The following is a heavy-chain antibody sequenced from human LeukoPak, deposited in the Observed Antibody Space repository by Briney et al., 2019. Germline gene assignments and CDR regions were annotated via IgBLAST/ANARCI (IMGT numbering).Heavy chain of an antibody. V-gene: IGHV4-4*07. CDR1: GGSISSYY. J-gene: IGHJ3*02. D-gene: IGHD6-19*01. CDR3: ARSEQWPGQDAFDI. Sequence: SETLSLTCTVCGGSISSYYWSWVRQPAGKGLEWIGRIYTSGSTNYNPSLKSRVTMSVDTSKNQFSLKLSSVTAADTAVYYCARSEQWPGQDAFDIWGQGTMVTVSS. CDR2: IYTSGST.